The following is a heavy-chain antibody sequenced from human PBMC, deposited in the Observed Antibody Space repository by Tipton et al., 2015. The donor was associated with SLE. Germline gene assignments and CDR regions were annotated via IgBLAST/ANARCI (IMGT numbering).Heavy chain of an antibody. CDR2: INHSGST. CDR3: ASHGWPYYFDY. CDR1: GFTFSSYW. V-gene: IGHV4-34*01. D-gene: IGHD2-15*01. J-gene: IGHJ4*02. Sequence: LRLSCAASGFTFSSYWMSWVRQAPGKGLEWIGEINHSGSTNYNPSLKSRVTISVDTSKNQFSLKLSSVTAADTAVYYCASHGWPYYFDYWGQGTLVTVSS.